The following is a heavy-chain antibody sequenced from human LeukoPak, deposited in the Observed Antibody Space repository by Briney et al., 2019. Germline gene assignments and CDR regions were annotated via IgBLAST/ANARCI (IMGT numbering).Heavy chain of an antibody. CDR1: GYTFTSYG. CDR2: ISAYNGNT. D-gene: IGHD6-6*01. Sequence: ASVKVSCKASGYTFTSYGISWVRQAPGQGLEWMGWISAYNGNTNYAQKLQGRVTMTTDTSTSTAYMELRSLRSDDTAVYYCARYSSSYDYYYYYGMDVWGQGTTVTVSS. CDR3: ARYSSSYDYYYYYGMDV. V-gene: IGHV1-18*01. J-gene: IGHJ6*02.